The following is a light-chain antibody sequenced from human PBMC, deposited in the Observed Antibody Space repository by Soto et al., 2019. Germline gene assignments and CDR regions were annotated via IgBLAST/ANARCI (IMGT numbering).Light chain of an antibody. V-gene: IGLV2-14*01. CDR1: SSDVGGYNY. Sequence: QSVLTQPASVSGSPGQSITISCTGTSSDVGGYNYVSWYQQNPGKAPKLMIYEVSNRPSGVSNRFSGSKSGNTASLTISGLQAEDEADYYCSSYTSSSTSVVFGGGTQLTVL. J-gene: IGLJ2*01. CDR3: SSYTSSSTSVV. CDR2: EVS.